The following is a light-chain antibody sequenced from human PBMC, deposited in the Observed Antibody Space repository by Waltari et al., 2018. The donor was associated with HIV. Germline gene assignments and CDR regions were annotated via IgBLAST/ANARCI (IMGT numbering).Light chain of an antibody. CDR3: QSFDSSLTTSGVI. CDR1: SSNIGAGYD. J-gene: IGLJ2*01. CDR2: ANI. Sequence: QSVLTQPPSVSGAPGQRVTISCTGSSSNIGAGYDVHWYQQLPGTAPKLLIYANINRPSGVPDRVSGSKSGSSASLGITGLQAEDEAHYYCQSFDSSLTTSGVIFGGGTKLTGL. V-gene: IGLV1-40*01.